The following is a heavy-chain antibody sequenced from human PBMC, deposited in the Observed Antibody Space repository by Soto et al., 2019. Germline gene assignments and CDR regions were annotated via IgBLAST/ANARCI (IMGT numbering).Heavy chain of an antibody. Sequence: QVQLVQSGAEVREPGASVKVSCKASGYSFTGVDINWVRQTPGQGLEWMGWVQPNNGRTGYAQQFQGRVTMTRDTSLNTAYMELSSLTSDDTAFYYCARSVTAGLDYWGQGTLVTVSS. CDR2: VQPNNGRT. CDR1: GYSFTGVD. D-gene: IGHD2-21*02. V-gene: IGHV1-8*01. CDR3: ARSVTAGLDY. J-gene: IGHJ4*02.